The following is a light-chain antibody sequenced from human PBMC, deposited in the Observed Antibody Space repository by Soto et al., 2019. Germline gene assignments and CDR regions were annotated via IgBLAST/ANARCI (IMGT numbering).Light chain of an antibody. CDR3: IQVLKNPLT. CDR1: QSLLYSDGNNY. Sequence: DIVMAQSPLSLPVTPGEPASISCRSSQSLLYSDGNNYLEWYLQKPGQSPQLLVYLGGNRASGVTDRFSGSGSGTDFTLKISRVEAEDVGVYYCIQVLKNPLTFGGGTKVEIK. V-gene: IGKV2-28*01. CDR2: LGG. J-gene: IGKJ4*01.